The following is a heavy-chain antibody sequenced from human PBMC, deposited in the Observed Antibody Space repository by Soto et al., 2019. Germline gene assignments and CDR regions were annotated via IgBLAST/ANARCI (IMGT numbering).Heavy chain of an antibody. D-gene: IGHD1-26*01. CDR1: GFTFSSYA. J-gene: IGHJ4*02. CDR2: ISGSGGST. Sequence: VGSLRLSCAASGFTFSSYAMSWVRQAPGKGLEWVSAISGSGGSTYYADSVKGRFTISRDNSKNTLYLQMNSLRAEDTAVYYCARLDSGSYSYYFDYWGQGTLVTVSS. V-gene: IGHV3-23*01. CDR3: ARLDSGSYSYYFDY.